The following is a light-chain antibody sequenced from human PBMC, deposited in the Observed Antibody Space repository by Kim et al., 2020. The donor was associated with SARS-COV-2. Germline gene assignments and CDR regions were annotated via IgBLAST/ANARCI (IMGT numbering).Light chain of an antibody. CDR2: GAS. CDR1: QSVSSSY. V-gene: IGKV3-20*01. Sequence: TGESATLSGRASQSVSSSYLAWYQQKPGQAPRLLIYGASSRATGIPDRFSGSGSGTDFTLTISRLEPEDFAVYYCQQYGSSRPITFGQGTRLEIK. J-gene: IGKJ5*01. CDR3: QQYGSSRPIT.